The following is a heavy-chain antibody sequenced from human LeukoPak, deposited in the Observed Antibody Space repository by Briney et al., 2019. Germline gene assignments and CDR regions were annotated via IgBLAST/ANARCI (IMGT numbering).Heavy chain of an antibody. CDR3: AREPYYYYYMDV. V-gene: IGHV1-46*01. Sequence: GASVKVSCKASTDTFTGHYIHWVRQAPGQGLEWMGYVNPSSGRTVYTQRFQGRVNMTRDMSATTVYLEVSGLRSEDTAVYFCAREPYYYYYMDVWGQGTTVTVSS. J-gene: IGHJ6*03. CDR1: TDTFTGHY. CDR2: VNPSSGRT.